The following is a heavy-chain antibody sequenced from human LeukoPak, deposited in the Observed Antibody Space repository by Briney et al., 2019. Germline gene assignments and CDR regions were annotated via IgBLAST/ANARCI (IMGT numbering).Heavy chain of an antibody. D-gene: IGHD1-26*01. CDR1: GFTFSSYG. J-gene: IGHJ4*02. CDR2: ISYDGGNK. CDR3: AGTIGVVGPTTGIDY. V-gene: IGHV3-30*19. Sequence: PGGSLRLSCAASGFTFSSYGIHWVRQAPGKGLEWVAVISYDGGNKYYADSVKGRFTISRDNSKNTLYLQMNSLRPEDTALYYCAGTIGVVGPTTGIDYWGQGTLVTVSS.